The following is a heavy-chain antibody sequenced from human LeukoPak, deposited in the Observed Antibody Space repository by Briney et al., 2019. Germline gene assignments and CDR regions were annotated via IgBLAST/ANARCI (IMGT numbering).Heavy chain of an antibody. CDR3: ARDQLYCSSSSCRNLGWFDP. D-gene: IGHD2-2*01. V-gene: IGHV4-38-2*02. CDR2: IDHIGST. CDR1: GYSITSVYY. Sequence: SETLSLTCTVSGYSITSVYYWGWIRQPPGKGLEWSGSIDHIGSTYYNPSLTSPVTISIDTSKNQFSLRLISVTAADTAVYYCARDQLYCSSSSCRNLGWFDPWGQGTLVTVSS. J-gene: IGHJ5*02.